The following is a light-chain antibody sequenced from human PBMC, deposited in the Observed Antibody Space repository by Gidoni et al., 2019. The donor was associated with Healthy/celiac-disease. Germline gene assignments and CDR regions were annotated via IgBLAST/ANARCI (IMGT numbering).Light chain of an antibody. CDR2: DAS. V-gene: IGKV3-11*01. CDR1: QSVSSY. J-gene: IGKJ2*01. Sequence: EIVLTQSPATLSLSPGERATLSCRASQSVSSYLAWYQQKPGQAPRLLIYDASNRATGIPARFSGSGSGTDFTLTISSLGPKDFAVYYCQQRSNWYTFGQGTKLEIK. CDR3: QQRSNWYT.